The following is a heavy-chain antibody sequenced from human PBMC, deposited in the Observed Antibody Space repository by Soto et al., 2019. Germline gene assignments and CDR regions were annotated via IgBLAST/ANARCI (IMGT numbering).Heavy chain of an antibody. CDR2: IIAGNGNT. J-gene: IGHJ6*03. CDR3: AREGFWSDYFDSRGYYYMDV. CDR1: GYTFTSYA. V-gene: IGHV1-3*01. Sequence: ASVKVSCKASGYTFTSYAMHWVRQAPGQRLEWMGWIIAGNGNTKYSQKFQVRVTITRDTSASTAYMELSSLRSVDTAVYYCAREGFWSDYFDSRGYYYMDVWGKGTTVTVSS. D-gene: IGHD3-3*01.